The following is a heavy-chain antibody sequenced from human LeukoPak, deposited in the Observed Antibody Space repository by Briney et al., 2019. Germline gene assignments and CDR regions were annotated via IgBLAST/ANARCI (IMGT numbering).Heavy chain of an antibody. CDR2: ISGSGGTT. J-gene: IGHJ4*02. D-gene: IGHD3-10*01. CDR3: ARAPSHYYADY. Sequence: PGGSLRLSCAASEFTFSSYAMSWVRQAPGKGLEWVSTISGSGGTTYYADSVKGRFTISRDNSKNTVYLQMDSLRVEDTAVYYCARAPSHYYADYWGQGTLVTVSS. CDR1: EFTFSSYA. V-gene: IGHV3-23*01.